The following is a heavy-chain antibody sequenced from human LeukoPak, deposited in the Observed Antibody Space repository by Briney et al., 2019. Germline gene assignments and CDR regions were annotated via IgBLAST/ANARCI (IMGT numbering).Heavy chain of an antibody. J-gene: IGHJ4*02. V-gene: IGHV3-23*01. D-gene: IGHD6-19*01. CDR1: GFTFSSYA. Sequence: GGSLRLSCAASGFTFSSYAMSWVRQAPGKGLEWVSAISGSGGSAYYADSVKGRFTISRDNSKNTLYLQMNSLRAEDTAVYYCAGQGWPYSSGWWEGNDYWGQGTLVTVSS. CDR3: AGQGWPYSSGWWEGNDY. CDR2: ISGSGGSA.